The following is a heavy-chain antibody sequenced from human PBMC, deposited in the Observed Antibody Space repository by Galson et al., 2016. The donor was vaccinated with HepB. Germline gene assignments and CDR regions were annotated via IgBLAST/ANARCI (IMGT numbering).Heavy chain of an antibody. D-gene: IGHD3-16*02. Sequence: SVKVSCKASGYTFTSYAIHWVRQAPGQRLEWMGWINIGNGNTKYSQTFQGRVTVTRDTSATTAYMELSSLTSEDTAIYYCARENIGIPASVIVFDPWGQGTLVTVSS. J-gene: IGHJ5*02. V-gene: IGHV1-3*04. CDR1: GYTFTSYA. CDR2: INIGNGNT. CDR3: ARENIGIPASVIVFDP.